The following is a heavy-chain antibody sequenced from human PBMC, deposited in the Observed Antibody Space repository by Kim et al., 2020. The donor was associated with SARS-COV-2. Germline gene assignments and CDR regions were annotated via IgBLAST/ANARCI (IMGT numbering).Heavy chain of an antibody. D-gene: IGHD6-13*01. Sequence: GGSLRLSCAASGFTFSSYAMHWVRQAPGKGLEWVAVISYDGSNKYYADSVKGRFTISRDNSKNTLYLQMNSLRAEDTAVYYCARDLGLLFSSWYVDYWGQGTLVTVSS. J-gene: IGHJ4*02. V-gene: IGHV3-30*04. CDR2: ISYDGSNK. CDR1: GFTFSSYA. CDR3: ARDLGLLFSSWYVDY.